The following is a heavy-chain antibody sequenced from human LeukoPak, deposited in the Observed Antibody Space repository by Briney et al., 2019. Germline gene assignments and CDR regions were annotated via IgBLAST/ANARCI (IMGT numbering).Heavy chain of an antibody. D-gene: IGHD2-21*01. Sequence: GASVKVSCKVSGYTLTELSMHWVRQAPGKGLEWMGGFDPEDGESIYAQKFQGRVTMTEDTSTDTAYTELSSLRSEDTTVYYCATYPILEVYGHEYFDYWGQGTLVTVSS. CDR1: GYTLTELS. J-gene: IGHJ4*02. V-gene: IGHV1-24*01. CDR3: ATYPILEVYGHEYFDY. CDR2: FDPEDGES.